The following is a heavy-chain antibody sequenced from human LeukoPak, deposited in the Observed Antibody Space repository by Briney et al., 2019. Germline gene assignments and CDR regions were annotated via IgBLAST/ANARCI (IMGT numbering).Heavy chain of an antibody. CDR1: GYTFTSYA. Sequence: ASVKVSCKASGYTFTSYAMHWVRQAPGQRLEWMGLINAGNGNTKYSQKFQGRVTITADESTSTAYMELSSLRSEDTAVYYCARVGVPAAKVGYYYYMDVWGKGTTVTVSS. CDR3: ARVGVPAAKVGYYYYMDV. V-gene: IGHV1-3*01. D-gene: IGHD2-2*01. CDR2: INAGNGNT. J-gene: IGHJ6*03.